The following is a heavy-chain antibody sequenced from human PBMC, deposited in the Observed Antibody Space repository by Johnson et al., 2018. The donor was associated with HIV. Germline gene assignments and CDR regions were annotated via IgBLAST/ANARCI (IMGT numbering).Heavy chain of an antibody. V-gene: IGHV3-15*01. CDR2: IKSKTDGETA. CDR1: GFTFSNAW. CDR3: TSRYFYWLLSDAFDI. J-gene: IGHJ3*02. D-gene: IGHD3-9*01. Sequence: VQLVESGGGLVKPGGSLRLSCAASGFTFSNAWMSWVRQAPGKGLEWVGRIKSKTDGETADYAAPVTGSFTISRDDSKNTLYLQMNSLKTEDTAVYYCTSRYFYWLLSDAFDIWGQGTMVTVSS.